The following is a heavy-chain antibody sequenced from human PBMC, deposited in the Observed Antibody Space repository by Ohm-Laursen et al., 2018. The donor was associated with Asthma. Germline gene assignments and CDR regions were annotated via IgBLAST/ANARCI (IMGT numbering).Heavy chain of an antibody. V-gene: IGHV4-59*01. Sequence: GTLSLTCTVSGGSISSYYWSWIRQPPGKGLEWIGYIYYSGSTNYNPSLKSRVTISVDTSKNQFSLKLSSVTAADTAVYYCARGIAAAGEFDYWGQGTLVTVSS. D-gene: IGHD6-13*01. CDR3: ARGIAAAGEFDY. J-gene: IGHJ4*02. CDR1: GGSISSYY. CDR2: IYYSGST.